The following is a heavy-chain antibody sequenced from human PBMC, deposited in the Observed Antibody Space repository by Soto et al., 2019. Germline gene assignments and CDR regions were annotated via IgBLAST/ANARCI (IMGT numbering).Heavy chain of an antibody. CDR2: INPSGGST. CDR3: ARVLGRGGYCSSTSCYFKGSSGYWLDAFDI. Sequence: ASVKVSCKASGYTFTSYYMHWVRQAPGQGLEWMGIINPSGGSTSYAQKFQGRVTMTRDTSTSTVYMELSSLRSEDTAVYYCARVLGRGGYCSSTSCYFKGSSGYWLDAFDIWGQGTMVTVSS. V-gene: IGHV1-46*01. CDR1: GYTFTSYY. D-gene: IGHD2-2*01. J-gene: IGHJ3*02.